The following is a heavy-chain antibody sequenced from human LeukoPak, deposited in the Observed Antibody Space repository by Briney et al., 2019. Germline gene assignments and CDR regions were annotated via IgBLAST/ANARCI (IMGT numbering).Heavy chain of an antibody. Sequence: PGGSLRLSCAASGVTFIDYSMSWVRQAPGKGLEWISDVGISSGNTKYADSVKGRFTISGASAKNSVFLQMNSLRVEDTAVYYCARDHRYAFDNWGQGTLVTVSS. V-gene: IGHV3-11*06. D-gene: IGHD5-12*01. CDR3: ARDHRYAFDN. CDR1: GVTFIDYS. J-gene: IGHJ4*02. CDR2: VGISSGNT.